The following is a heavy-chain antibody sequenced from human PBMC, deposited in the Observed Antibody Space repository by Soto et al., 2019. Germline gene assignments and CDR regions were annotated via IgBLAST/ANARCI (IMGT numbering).Heavy chain of an antibody. V-gene: IGHV1-8*01. CDR3: AREYNWNFYSSYYYGMDV. Sequence: QVQLVQSGAEVKKPGASVKVSCKASGYTFTSYDINGVRQATGQGLEWMGWMNPNSGNTGYAQKFQGRVTMTRNTSISTAYMELSSRRSEDTAVYYCAREYNWNFYSSYYYGMDVWGQGTTVTVSS. CDR1: GYTFTSYD. J-gene: IGHJ6*02. CDR2: MNPNSGNT. D-gene: IGHD1-7*01.